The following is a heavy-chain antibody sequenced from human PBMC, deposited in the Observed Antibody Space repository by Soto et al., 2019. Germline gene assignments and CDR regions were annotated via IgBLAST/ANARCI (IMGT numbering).Heavy chain of an antibody. CDR2: INTDNGNT. Sequence: QVQLVQSGAEVKQPGASVKVSCKSSGYTFTHYAMHWVRQAPGPGLEWLGWINTDNGNTAFSPKFQGRVSITMDTSASTAYVDLSSLISEDTAVYYCARQGDSRILRDTFDIWGQGTLVTVAS. J-gene: IGHJ3*02. V-gene: IGHV1-3*04. CDR3: ARQGDSRILRDTFDI. D-gene: IGHD2-8*01. CDR1: GYTFTHYA.